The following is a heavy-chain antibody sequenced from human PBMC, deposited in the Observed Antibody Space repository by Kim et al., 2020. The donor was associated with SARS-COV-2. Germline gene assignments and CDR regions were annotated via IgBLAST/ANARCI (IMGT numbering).Heavy chain of an antibody. D-gene: IGHD3-16*01. CDR2: ISWNSGSI. J-gene: IGHJ4*02. Sequence: GGSLRLSCAASGFTFDDYAMHWVRRAPGKGLEWVSGISWNSGSIGYADSVKGRFTISRDNAKNSLYLQMNSLRAEDTALYYCAKDNREGGSYGTKTFDYWGQGTMVTVSS. CDR3: AKDNREGGSYGTKTFDY. CDR1: GFTFDDYA. V-gene: IGHV3-9*01.